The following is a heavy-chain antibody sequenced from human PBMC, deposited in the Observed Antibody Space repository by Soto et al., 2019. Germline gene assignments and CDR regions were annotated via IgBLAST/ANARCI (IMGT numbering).Heavy chain of an antibody. V-gene: IGHV3-23*01. Sequence: GGSLRLSCAASGFTFSSYAMSWVRQAPGKGLEWVSAISGSGGSTYYADSVKGRFTISRDNSKNTLYLQMNSLRAEDTAVYYCAKDLYCSGGSCYVLRPGYMDVWGKGTTVTVSS. CDR2: ISGSGGST. CDR1: GFTFSSYA. CDR3: AKDLYCSGGSCYVLRPGYMDV. J-gene: IGHJ6*03. D-gene: IGHD2-15*01.